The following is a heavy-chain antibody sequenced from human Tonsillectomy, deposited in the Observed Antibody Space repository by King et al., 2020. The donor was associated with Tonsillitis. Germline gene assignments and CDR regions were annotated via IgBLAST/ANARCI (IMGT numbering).Heavy chain of an antibody. CDR2: IYYNGRP. J-gene: IGHJ4*02. CDR3: AAQTYYDFWSGYNFAY. CDR1: GRSISCYY. Sequence: VQLQESGPGLLKPSETLSLTCTVSGRSISCYYWSWIRQPPGKGLEWIGCIYYNGRPNYNPSLKSRVTISVDTSKNQISLKRSSATAADTALYYCAAQTYYDFWSGYNFAYWGQGTLVTVSS. V-gene: IGHV4-59*01. D-gene: IGHD3-3*01.